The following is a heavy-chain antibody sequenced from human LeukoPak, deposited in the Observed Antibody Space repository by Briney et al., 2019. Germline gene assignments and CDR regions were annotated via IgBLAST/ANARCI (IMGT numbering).Heavy chain of an antibody. CDR3: ARAHYYDSSGYFDY. D-gene: IGHD3-22*01. CDR2: INPSDGST. Sequence: ASVKVSCKASGYTLTNYYMHWVRQAPGQGLEWMGIINPSDGSTSYAQNFQGRVTMTRDTSTSTVYMELSSLRSEDTAVYYCARAHYYDSSGYFDYWGQGTLATVSS. J-gene: IGHJ4*02. V-gene: IGHV1-46*01. CDR1: GYTLTNYY.